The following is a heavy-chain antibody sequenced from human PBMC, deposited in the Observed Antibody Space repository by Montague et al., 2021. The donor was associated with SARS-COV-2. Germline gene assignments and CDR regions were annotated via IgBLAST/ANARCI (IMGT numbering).Heavy chain of an antibody. Sequence: CAISGDSVSSNIAAWNWIRQSPSRGLEWLGRTYYRSKWYNDYAVSVRSRVTISPDTSKNQFSLQLNSVTPEDTAVYYCTQERGPGRTTWHYFDYWGQGTLVTGPS. V-gene: IGHV6-1*01. CDR2: TYYRSKWYN. CDR3: TQERGPGRTTWHYFDY. CDR1: GDSVSSNIAA. D-gene: IGHD1-14*01. J-gene: IGHJ4*02.